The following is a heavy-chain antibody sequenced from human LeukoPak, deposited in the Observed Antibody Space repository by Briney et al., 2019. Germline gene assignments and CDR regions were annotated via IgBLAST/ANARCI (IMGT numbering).Heavy chain of an antibody. CDR3: TSTGFLTGYYAGDY. D-gene: IGHD3-9*01. CDR1: GGSISSYY. CDR2: IYYSGST. Sequence: SETLSLTCTVSGGSISSYYWSWIRQPPGKGLEWIGYIYYSGSTNYNPSPKSRVTISVDTSKNQFSLKLSPVTAADTAVYYCTSTGFLTGYYAGDYWGQGTLVTVSS. V-gene: IGHV4-59*12. J-gene: IGHJ4*02.